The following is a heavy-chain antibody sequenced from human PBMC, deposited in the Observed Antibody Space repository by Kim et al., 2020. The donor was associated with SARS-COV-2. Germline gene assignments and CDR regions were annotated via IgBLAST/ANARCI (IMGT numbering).Heavy chain of an antibody. V-gene: IGHV3-11*04. D-gene: IGHD3-22*01. J-gene: IGHJ5*02. CDR3: ARPNGLEVGYWLDP. CDR1: GIIFTDYE. CDR2: VSRCVSSRI. Sequence: GGSLRLSCAVSGIIFTDYEMTWIRQAPGKGLVWISYVSRCVSSRIHYADSVKGRFSISRDNAKTSLYLQMKDLRSEDTAVYYCARPNGLEVGYWLDPWGQGTLVTVSS.